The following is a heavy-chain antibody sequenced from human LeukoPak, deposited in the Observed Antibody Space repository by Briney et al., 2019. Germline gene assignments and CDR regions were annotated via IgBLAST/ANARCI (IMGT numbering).Heavy chain of an antibody. CDR2: IYSGGPT. V-gene: IGHV3-53*01. D-gene: IGHD2-2*01. CDR3: ARDCRMAVPDKGDY. CDR1: GFXVSNXX. Sequence: ASGFXVSNXXXRWVXXAXXXXXEGGSVIYSGGPTSYANSVRGRFTISRDNSKNTLYLQMNSLRAEDTAVYYCARDCRMAVPDKGDYWGQGTLVTVSS. J-gene: IGHJ4*02.